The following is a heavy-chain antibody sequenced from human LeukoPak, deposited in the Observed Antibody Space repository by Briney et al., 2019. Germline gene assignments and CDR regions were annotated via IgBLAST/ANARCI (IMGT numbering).Heavy chain of an antibody. D-gene: IGHD2/OR15-2a*01. V-gene: IGHV3-48*04. Sequence: HPGGSLRLSCAASGFTFSSYSMIWVRQAPGKGLEWVSYISSSSGTIFYADSVRGRFTISRDNAKNSLYLQMNSLRAEDTAVYYCARPDLCAPYYYMDVWGKGTTVTVSS. CDR3: ARPDLCAPYYYMDV. CDR2: ISSSSGTI. J-gene: IGHJ6*03. CDR1: GFTFSSYS.